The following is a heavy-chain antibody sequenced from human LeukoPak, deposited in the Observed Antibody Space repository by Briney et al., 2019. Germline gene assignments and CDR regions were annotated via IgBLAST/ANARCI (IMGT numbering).Heavy chain of an antibody. CDR1: GYTFTSYA. V-gene: IGHV1-2*02. CDR2: INPNSGGT. Sequence: GASVKVSCKASGYTFTSYAISWARQAPGQGLEWMGWINPNSGGTNYAQKFQGRVTMTRDTSISTAYMELSRLRSDDTAVYYCARESARGPRGFDYWGQGTLVTVSS. CDR3: ARESARGPRGFDY. J-gene: IGHJ4*02.